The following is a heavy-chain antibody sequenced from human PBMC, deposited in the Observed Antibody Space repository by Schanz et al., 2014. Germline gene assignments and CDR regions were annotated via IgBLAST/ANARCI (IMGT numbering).Heavy chain of an antibody. D-gene: IGHD4-17*01. V-gene: IGHV3-74*01. CDR3: ARKMKIGVYGGKEQDSLDI. J-gene: IGHJ3*02. CDR2: INSVGSNT. Sequence: EVQLVQSGGGLVQPGGSLRLSCAASGFTFSSHWMHWVRQDPGKGLVWVARINSVGSNTDYADSVTGRFTISRDNAKNTLYLQINTMRAEDTAVYYCARKMKIGVYGGKEQDSLDIWGQGTMVTVSS. CDR1: GFTFSSHW.